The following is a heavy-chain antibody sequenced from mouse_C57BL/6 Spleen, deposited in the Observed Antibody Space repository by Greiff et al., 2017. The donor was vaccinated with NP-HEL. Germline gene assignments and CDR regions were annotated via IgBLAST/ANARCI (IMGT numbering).Heavy chain of an antibody. CDR2: INPSNGGT. CDR3: ARCGDGSSPLWYFDV. V-gene: IGHV1-53*01. J-gene: IGHJ1*03. CDR1: GYTFTSYW. D-gene: IGHD1-1*01. Sequence: VQLQQSGTELVKPGASVKLSCKASGYTFTSYWMHWVKQRPGQGLEWIGNINPSNGGTNYNEKFKSKATLTVDKSSSTAYMQLSSLTSEDSAVYYCARCGDGSSPLWYFDVWGTGTTVTVSS.